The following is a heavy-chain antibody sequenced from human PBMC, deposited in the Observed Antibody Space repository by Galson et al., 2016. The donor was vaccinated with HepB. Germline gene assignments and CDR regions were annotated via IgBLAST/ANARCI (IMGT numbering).Heavy chain of an antibody. J-gene: IGHJ4*01. D-gene: IGHD3-22*01. CDR3: ARGYLRPYYYDNRYYFPLDY. CDR1: GFTFSSYA. Sequence: SLRLSCAASGFTFSSYAMHWFRQAPGKGLEWVAVTSYDGNTEHYADSVKGRFTISRDNSKNTLYLQVNRLTADDTAVYYCARGYLRPYYYDNRYYFPLDYWGHGTLVTVSS. CDR2: TSYDGNTE. V-gene: IGHV3-30-3*01.